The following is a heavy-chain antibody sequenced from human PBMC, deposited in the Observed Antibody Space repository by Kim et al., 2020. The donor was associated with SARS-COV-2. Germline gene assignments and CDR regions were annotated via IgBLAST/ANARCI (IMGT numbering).Heavy chain of an antibody. CDR1: GGSVSSGSYY. CDR3: ARDRPRPRASLDVYFDSRGESV. Sequence: SETLSLTCTVSGGSVSSGSYYWSWHRQPPGKGREWIGYIYYSGSTNSTPSLKSRVPISVDTYKHQFSLKLSSVTAADTAVYYCARDRPRPRASLDVYFDSRGESVWGQGTRLTVSS. CDR2: IYYSGST. D-gene: IGHD3-22*01. J-gene: IGHJ4*02. V-gene: IGHV4-61*01.